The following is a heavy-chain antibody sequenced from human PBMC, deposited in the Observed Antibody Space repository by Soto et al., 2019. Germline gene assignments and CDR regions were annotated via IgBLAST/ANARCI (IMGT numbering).Heavy chain of an antibody. CDR2: ISAHNGNT. CDR3: ARGGYGDY. V-gene: IGHV1-18*01. J-gene: IGHJ4*02. CDR1: GYAFTTYG. Sequence: QVHLVQSGAEVKKPGASVKVSCKGSGYAFTTYGITWVRQAPGQGLEWMGWISAHNGNTNYAQKLQGRATVTRDTSTRPAYMELRSLRREDTAVYYCARGGYGDYWGQGAGVTVSS. D-gene: IGHD1-1*01.